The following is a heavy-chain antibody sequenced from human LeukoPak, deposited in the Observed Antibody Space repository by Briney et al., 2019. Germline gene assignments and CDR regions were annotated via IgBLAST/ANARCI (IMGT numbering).Heavy chain of an antibody. D-gene: IGHD6-13*01. J-gene: IGHJ4*02. CDR1: GYTFTSYD. Sequence: ASVKVSCKASGYTFTSYDINWVRQATGQGLEWMGWMNPNSGNTGYAQKFQGRVTITRNTSISTAYMELSSLRSEDTAVYYCARAKSSRAGENFDYWGQGTLVTVSS. CDR2: MNPNSGNT. CDR3: ARAKSSRAGENFDY. V-gene: IGHV1-8*03.